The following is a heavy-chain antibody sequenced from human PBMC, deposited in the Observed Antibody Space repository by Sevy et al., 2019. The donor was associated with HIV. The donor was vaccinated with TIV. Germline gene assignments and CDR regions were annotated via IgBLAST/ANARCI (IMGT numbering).Heavy chain of an antibody. V-gene: IGHV5-51*01. CDR3: ERPELRYFDWLSHPFDY. J-gene: IGHJ4*02. D-gene: IGHD3-9*01. CDR2: IYPGDSDN. CDR1: GYSFTSYW. Sequence: GESLKISCKGSGYSFTSYWIGWVRQMPGKGLEWMGIIYPGDSDNRYSPSLQGQVTISADKSISTANLQWSRLKALDNATYYCERPELRYFDWLSHPFDYWGQGTLVTVSS.